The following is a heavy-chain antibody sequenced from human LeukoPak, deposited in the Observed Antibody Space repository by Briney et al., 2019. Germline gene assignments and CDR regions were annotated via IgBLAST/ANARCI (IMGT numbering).Heavy chain of an antibody. CDR1: GYTFTNYA. V-gene: IGHV7-4-1*02. CDR3: ARTLFGDQYQLLHNWFDP. CDR2: INTDTGNP. D-gene: IGHD2-2*01. Sequence: GASVKVSCKASGYTFTNYAMNWVRQAPGQGLEWMGWINTDTGNPTYAQGFTRRLVFSLDTSDSTAYLQISSLKAEDTAVYYCARTLFGDQYQLLHNWFDPWGQGTLVTVSS. J-gene: IGHJ5*02.